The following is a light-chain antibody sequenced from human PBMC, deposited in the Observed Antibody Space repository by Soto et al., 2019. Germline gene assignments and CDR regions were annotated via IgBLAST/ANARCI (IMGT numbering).Light chain of an antibody. V-gene: IGLV1-40*01. Sequence: QSVLTQPPSVSGAPGQRVTLSFTGSSSNIGAGYDVHWYQQLPGTAPKLLIYGNSNRPSGVPDRFSGSKSGTSATLAITGLQAEDEADYYCQSYDSSLSALFGGGTKLTVL. CDR1: SSNIGAGYD. CDR2: GNS. J-gene: IGLJ3*02. CDR3: QSYDSSLSAL.